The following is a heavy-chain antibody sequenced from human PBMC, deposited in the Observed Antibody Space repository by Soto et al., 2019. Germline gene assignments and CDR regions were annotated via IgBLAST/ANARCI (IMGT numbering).Heavy chain of an antibody. J-gene: IGHJ5*02. CDR2: ISHDGNSK. D-gene: IGHD2-21*01. Sequence: QVHLVESGGGVVQPGGSLRLSCAASGFTFSVFGMHWVRQAPGKGPEWVAVISHDGNSKHYADSVKGRFSISRDNARNAVSLLMARLSPEDTVLCCCAKTIAAPPWDDTLGRGALIDPWAKETLV. V-gene: IGHV3-30*18. CDR3: AKTIAAPPWDDTLGRGALIDP. CDR1: GFTFSVFG.